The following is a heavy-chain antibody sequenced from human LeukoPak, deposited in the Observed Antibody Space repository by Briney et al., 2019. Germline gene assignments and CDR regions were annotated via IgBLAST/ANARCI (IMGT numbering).Heavy chain of an antibody. V-gene: IGHV4-59*01. Sequence: SETLSLTCTVSGGSISSYYWSWIRQPPGKGLEWIGYIYYSGSTNYKPSLKSRVTISVDTSKNQFSLKLSSVTAADTAVYYCARDNSVRDEAWWFNPWGQGTLVTVSS. CDR3: ARDNSVRDEAWWFNP. D-gene: IGHD5-24*01. CDR2: IYYSGST. CDR1: GGSISSYY. J-gene: IGHJ5*02.